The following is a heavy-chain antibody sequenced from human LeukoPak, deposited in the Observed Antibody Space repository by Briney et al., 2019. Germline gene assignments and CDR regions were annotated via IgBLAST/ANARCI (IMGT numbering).Heavy chain of an antibody. Sequence: PGGSLRLSCAASGFTFSSYAMSWVRQAPGKGLEWVSGISGSGSITYYADSVKGRFTISRDNSKNTLYLQMNSLRAEDTAVYYCAKTHNYGYVGSGFDCWGQGTLVTVSS. J-gene: IGHJ4*02. CDR3: AKTHNYGYVGSGFDC. CDR2: ISGSGSIT. D-gene: IGHD5-18*01. CDR1: GFTFSSYA. V-gene: IGHV3-23*01.